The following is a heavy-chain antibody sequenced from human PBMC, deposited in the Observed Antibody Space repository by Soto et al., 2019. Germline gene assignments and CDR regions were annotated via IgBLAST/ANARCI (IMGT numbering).Heavy chain of an antibody. CDR1: GFTFDDYA. J-gene: IGHJ4*02. CDR2: ISWNSGSI. D-gene: IGHD3-10*01. Sequence: EVQLVESGGGLVQPGRSLRLSCAASGFTFDDYAMHWVRQAPGKGLEWVSGISWNSGSIGYADSVKGRFTISRDNAKNSLDLQMNSLRAEDTALYYCAKSSRGPYGSGSYYVDYWGQGTLVTVSS. CDR3: AKSSRGPYGSGSYYVDY. V-gene: IGHV3-9*01.